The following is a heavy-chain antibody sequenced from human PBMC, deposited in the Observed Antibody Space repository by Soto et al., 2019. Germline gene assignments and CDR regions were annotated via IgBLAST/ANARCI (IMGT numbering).Heavy chain of an antibody. J-gene: IGHJ6*02. CDR1: GGSISSSSYY. Sequence: SETLSLTCTVSGGSISSSSYYWGWIRQPPGKGLEWIGYIYYSRSTNYNPSLKSRVTISVDTSKNQFSLKLSSVTAADTAVYYCARDLWGYFSGGSCPIDGMDVWGQGSTVTVSS. CDR2: IYYSRST. CDR3: ARDLWGYFSGGSCPIDGMDV. V-gene: IGHV4-61*01. D-gene: IGHD2-15*01.